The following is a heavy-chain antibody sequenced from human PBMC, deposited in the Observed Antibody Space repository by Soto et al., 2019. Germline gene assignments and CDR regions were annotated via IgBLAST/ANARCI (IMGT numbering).Heavy chain of an antibody. Sequence: QSGPTLVNPTQTLTLTCTFSGFSLSTSGVGVGWIRQPPGKALEWLARIDWDDDKYYSTSLKTRLTISKDTSKNQVVLTMTNMDPVDTATYYCARNCGSYHYYYGMDVWGQGTTVTVSS. D-gene: IGHD1-26*01. J-gene: IGHJ6*02. V-gene: IGHV2-70*11. CDR1: GFSLSTSGVG. CDR3: ARNCGSYHYYYGMDV. CDR2: IDWDDDK.